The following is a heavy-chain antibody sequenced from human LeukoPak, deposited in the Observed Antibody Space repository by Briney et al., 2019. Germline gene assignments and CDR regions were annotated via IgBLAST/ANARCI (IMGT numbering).Heavy chain of an antibody. CDR1: GDSFNSYY. CDR2: IYYSGST. J-gene: IGHJ4*02. V-gene: IGHV4-59*01. Sequence: SETLSLTCTVSGDSFNSYYWSWIRQPPGRGLEWIGYIYYSGSTNYNPSLKSRVTISVDTSKNQFSLKLSSVTAADTAVYYCARGRGWLPPGWGLETLVTVSS. CDR3: ARGRGWLPPG. D-gene: IGHD5-12*01.